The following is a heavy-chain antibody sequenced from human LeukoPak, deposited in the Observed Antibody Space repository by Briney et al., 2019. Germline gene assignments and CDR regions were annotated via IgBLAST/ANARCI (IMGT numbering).Heavy chain of an antibody. CDR1: GYSISSGYY. CDR2: IHHSGST. CDR3: ARGFSSSAPRAYYYYYYYMDV. V-gene: IGHV4-38-2*02. J-gene: IGHJ6*03. Sequence: PSETLSLTCIVSGYSISSGYYWGWIRQPPGKGLEWVGMIHHSGSTYYNPSLKSRVTISGDTSKNQFSLKLISVTAADTAVYYCARGFSSSAPRAYYYYYYYMDVWGKGTTVTVSS. D-gene: IGHD6-6*01.